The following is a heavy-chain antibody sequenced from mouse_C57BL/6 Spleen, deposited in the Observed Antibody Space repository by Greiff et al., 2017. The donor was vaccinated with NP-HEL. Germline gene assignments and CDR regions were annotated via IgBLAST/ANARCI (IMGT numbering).Heavy chain of an antibody. V-gene: IGHV7-3*01. CDR3: ASPIVAAGPYAMDY. J-gene: IGHJ4*01. D-gene: IGHD1-1*01. Sequence: EVMLVESGGGLVQPGGSLSLSCAASGFTFTDYYMSWVRQPPGKALEWMGFIRNKANGYTTEYSASVKGRFTISRDNSQSILYLQMNALRAEDSATYNCASPIVAAGPYAMDYWGQGTSVTVSS. CDR1: GFTFTDYY. CDR2: IRNKANGYTT.